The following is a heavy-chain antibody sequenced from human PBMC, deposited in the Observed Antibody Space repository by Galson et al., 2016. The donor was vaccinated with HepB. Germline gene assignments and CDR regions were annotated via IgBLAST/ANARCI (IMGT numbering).Heavy chain of an antibody. D-gene: IGHD4/OR15-4a*01. Sequence: CAISGDSVSGNTATWNWIRQSPSRGLEWLGRTAYRSQWLYVYAPSLKGRITIKPDTSTNQFSLHLTSVTPEDTALYYCAKPLKDNYGAPLDYWGQGTQVTVS. J-gene: IGHJ4*02. CDR3: AKPLKDNYGAPLDY. CDR2: TAYRSQWLY. V-gene: IGHV6-1*01. CDR1: GDSVSGNTAT.